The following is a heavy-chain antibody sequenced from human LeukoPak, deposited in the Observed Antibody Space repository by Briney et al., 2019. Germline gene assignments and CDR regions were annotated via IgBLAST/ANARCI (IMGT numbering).Heavy chain of an antibody. V-gene: IGHV4-59*01. CDR3: ARDGGFYDSTGYYYGLDV. J-gene: IGHJ6*02. Sequence: SETLSLTCTVSGASISPYSWNWIRQPPGKGLQWIGYFHYSGSTNYNPSLKSRVTISVDTSKNHFPLKLSSVTAADTAVYYCARDGGFYDSTGYYYGLDVWGQGTPVAVSS. CDR1: GASISPYS. D-gene: IGHD3-22*01. CDR2: FHYSGST.